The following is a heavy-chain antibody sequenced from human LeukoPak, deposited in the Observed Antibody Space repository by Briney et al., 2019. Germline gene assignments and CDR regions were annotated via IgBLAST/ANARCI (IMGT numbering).Heavy chain of an antibody. Sequence: PSETLSLTCTVSGGSISSDSYFWAWIRQPPGKGLEWIGTIYYSGTTYYNLSLKSRVTISVDTSKNQFSLKLSSVTAADTAVYYCASVSYYDDSSGYLSFGGQGTLVTVSS. J-gene: IGHJ4*02. V-gene: IGHV4-39*07. CDR2: IYYSGTT. CDR1: GGSISSDSYF. D-gene: IGHD3-22*01. CDR3: ASVSYYDDSSGYLSF.